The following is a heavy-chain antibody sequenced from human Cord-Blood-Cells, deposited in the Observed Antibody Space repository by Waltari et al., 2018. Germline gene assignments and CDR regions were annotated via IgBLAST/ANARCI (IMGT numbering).Heavy chain of an antibody. Sequence: APGQGLEWMGGIIPIFGTANYAQKFQGRVTITADESTSTAYMELSSLRSEDTAVYYCARDPPPNIAAADNYYGMDVWGQGTTVTVSS. J-gene: IGHJ6*02. D-gene: IGHD6-13*01. V-gene: IGHV1-69*01. CDR3: ARDPPPNIAAADNYYGMDV. CDR2: IIPIFGTA.